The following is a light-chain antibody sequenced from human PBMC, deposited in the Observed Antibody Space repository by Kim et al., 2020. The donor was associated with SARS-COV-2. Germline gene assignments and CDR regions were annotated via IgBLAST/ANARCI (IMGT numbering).Light chain of an antibody. CDR3: QAWDNNYVV. J-gene: IGLJ2*01. V-gene: IGLV3-1*01. Sequence: SYELTQPPSVSVSPGQTASITCSGDNLGDKYACWYQQKPGQSPVLVIYQDSKRPSGIPERFSGSNSGNTATLTISGTQAMDEADYYCQAWDNNYVVFGGG. CDR2: QDS. CDR1: NLGDKY.